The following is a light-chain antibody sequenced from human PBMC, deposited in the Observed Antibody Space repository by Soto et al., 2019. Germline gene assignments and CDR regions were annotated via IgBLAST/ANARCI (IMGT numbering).Light chain of an antibody. CDR3: TSFAPCRIYV. J-gene: IGLJ1*01. V-gene: IGLV2-14*03. Sequence: QSARTQPSSVSGSPGQSFTISCSGTISDIGAYDLVSWYQQHPGIAPKLIIYEVSHRFSGLSYRFSGSKSGNTASLTISGLQDEDEGDYYCTSFAPCRIYVFGSGTKVT. CDR2: EVS. CDR1: ISDIGAYDL.